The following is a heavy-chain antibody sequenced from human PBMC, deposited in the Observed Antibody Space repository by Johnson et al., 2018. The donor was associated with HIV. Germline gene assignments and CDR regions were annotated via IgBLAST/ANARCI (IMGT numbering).Heavy chain of an antibody. CDR3: ARWGRGSIVLVVYARSDAFDI. Sequence: QMQLVESGGGLVQRGGSLRLSCAASGFTFSDYYMSWIRQAPGKGLEWVSYISSSGITIYYAASVTGRFPISRAHAKNSLYLQMNSLRAEDTAVYYCARWGRGSIVLVVYARSDAFDIWGQGTMVTVSS. V-gene: IGHV3-11*04. CDR1: GFTFSDYY. D-gene: IGHD2-8*02. CDR2: ISSSGITI. J-gene: IGHJ3*02.